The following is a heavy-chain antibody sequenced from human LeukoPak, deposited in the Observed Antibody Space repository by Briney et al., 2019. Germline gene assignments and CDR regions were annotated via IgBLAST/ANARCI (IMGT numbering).Heavy chain of an antibody. V-gene: IGHV4-30-2*01. J-gene: IGHJ5*02. CDR3: ARSFWSGGNWFDP. CDR2: SYHDGST. Sequence: SETLSLTCTVSGGFISNGGYYWSWIRQPPGKVLEWIGYSYHDGSTYYNPSLKSRVTISIDKTKNQFSLKATSVTAADTAMYYCARSFWSGGNWFDPWGQGTLVTVSS. D-gene: IGHD3-3*01. CDR1: GGFISNGGYY.